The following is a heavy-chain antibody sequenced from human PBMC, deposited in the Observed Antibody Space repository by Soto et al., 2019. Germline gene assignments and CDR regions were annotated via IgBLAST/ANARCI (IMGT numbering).Heavy chain of an antibody. D-gene: IGHD3-22*01. V-gene: IGHV1-24*01. CDR3: ARSDYYDSSGYYYYYGMDV. Sequence: ASVKVSCKVSGYTLTELSMHWVRQAPGKGLEWMGGINPEDGETIYAQKFQGRVTITADESTSTAYMELSSLRSEDTAVYYCARSDYYDSSGYYYYYGMDVWGQGTTVTVSS. J-gene: IGHJ6*02. CDR2: INPEDGET. CDR1: GYTLTELS.